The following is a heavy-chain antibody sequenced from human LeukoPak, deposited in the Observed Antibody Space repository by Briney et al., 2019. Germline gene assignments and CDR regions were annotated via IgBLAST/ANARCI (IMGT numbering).Heavy chain of an antibody. J-gene: IGHJ2*01. D-gene: IGHD4-23*01. CDR3: ARDLHGGNSFTSDWYFDL. CDR2: IYDSGST. Sequence: PSETLSLTCAVSGGSISISKSNWWSWVRQPPGKGLEWIGEIYDSGSTNYNPSLKSRVTISVDKSMNQFSLKLSSVTAADTAVYYCARDLHGGNSFTSDWYFDLWGRGTLVTVSS. CDR1: GGSISISKSNW. V-gene: IGHV4-4*02.